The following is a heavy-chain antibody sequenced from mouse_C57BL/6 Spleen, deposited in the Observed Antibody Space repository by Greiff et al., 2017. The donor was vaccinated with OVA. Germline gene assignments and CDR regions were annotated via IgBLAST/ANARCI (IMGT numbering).Heavy chain of an antibody. CDR3: ARWPDY. Sequence: QVQLQQSGAELVMPGASVKLSCKASGYTFTSYWMHWVKPRPGQGLEWIGEIDPSDSYTNYNQKFKGKSTLTVDKSSSTAYMQLSSLTSEDSAVYYCARWPDYWGQGTSVTVSS. CDR2: IDPSDSYT. CDR1: GYTFTSYW. V-gene: IGHV1-69*01. J-gene: IGHJ4*01.